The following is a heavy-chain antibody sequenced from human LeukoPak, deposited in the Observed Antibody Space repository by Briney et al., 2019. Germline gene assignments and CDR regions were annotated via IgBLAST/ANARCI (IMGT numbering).Heavy chain of an antibody. J-gene: IGHJ5*02. D-gene: IGHD6-13*01. Sequence: GGSLRLSCVASGFTFSRSEMNWVRQAPGKGLEWVSHIDSSSNTIYYADSVKGRFTISRDSAKNSLYPQMNSLRAEDTAVYYCTTVRGIGVPGIRFDPWGQGTLVTVSS. CDR3: TTVRGIGVPGIRFDP. CDR2: IDSSSNTI. V-gene: IGHV3-48*03. CDR1: GFTFSRSE.